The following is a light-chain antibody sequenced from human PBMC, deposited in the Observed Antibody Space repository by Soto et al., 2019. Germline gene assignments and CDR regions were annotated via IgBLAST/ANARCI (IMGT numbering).Light chain of an antibody. Sequence: DIQMTQSPSSLSASVGDRVTITCRASQGIRNYLAWYQQKPGKVPKLLIYAASTLQSGVPSRFSGSGSGTDFTLTISSLQPEDVASYYCQKYNTAPLPFGGGTKVEIK. V-gene: IGKV1-27*01. CDR2: AAS. CDR3: QKYNTAPLP. CDR1: QGIRNY. J-gene: IGKJ4*01.